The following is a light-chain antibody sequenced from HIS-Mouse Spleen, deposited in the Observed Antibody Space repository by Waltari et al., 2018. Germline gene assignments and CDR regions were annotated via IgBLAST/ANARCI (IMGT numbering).Light chain of an antibody. CDR2: ADG. CDR1: NIGSKS. J-gene: IGLJ2*01. Sequence: SYVLTQPPSVSVAPGQTARITRGGNNIGSKSVHWYQQKPGQAPVLVVYADGDRPSGFPGGFSGSNHGKTATWTISRVEAGDEVDYYGQVWASSSDHVVFGGGTKRTVL. CDR3: QVWASSSDHVV. V-gene: IGLV3-21*02.